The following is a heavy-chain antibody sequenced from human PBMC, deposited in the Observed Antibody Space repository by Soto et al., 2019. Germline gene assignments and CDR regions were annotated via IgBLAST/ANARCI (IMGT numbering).Heavy chain of an antibody. J-gene: IGHJ5*02. Sequence: ASVKVSCKASGGTFSSYAISWVRQAPGQGLEWMGGIIPIFGTANYAQKFQGRVTITADESTSTAYMEMSSLRSEDTAVYYCARNAVAGIWFDPWGQGTLVTVSS. V-gene: IGHV1-69*13. D-gene: IGHD6-19*01. CDR1: GGTFSSYA. CDR2: IIPIFGTA. CDR3: ARNAVAGIWFDP.